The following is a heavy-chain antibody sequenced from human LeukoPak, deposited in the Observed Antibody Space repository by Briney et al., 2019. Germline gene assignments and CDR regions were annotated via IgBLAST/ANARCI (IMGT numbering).Heavy chain of an antibody. CDR3: ARGGARGYEA. J-gene: IGHJ5*02. Sequence: PSETLSLTCAVYGGSFSGYYWSWIRQPPGKGLEWIGEINRSGSTNYNPSLKSRVTISVDTSKNQFSLKLSSVTAADTAVYYRARGGARGYEAWGQGTLVTVSS. V-gene: IGHV4-34*01. D-gene: IGHD5-12*01. CDR2: INRSGST. CDR1: GGSFSGYY.